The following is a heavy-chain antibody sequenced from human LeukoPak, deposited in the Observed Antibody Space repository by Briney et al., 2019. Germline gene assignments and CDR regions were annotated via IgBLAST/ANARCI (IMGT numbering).Heavy chain of an antibody. J-gene: IGHJ3*02. CDR3: ARDQITLGAFDI. D-gene: IGHD3-16*01. V-gene: IGHV4-59*12. CDR1: GGSISSYY. CDR2: IYYSGST. Sequence: PSETLSLTCTVSGGSISSYYWSWIRQPPGKGLEWIGYIYYSGSTYYNPSLKSRVTISVDTSKNQFSLKLSSVTAADTAVYYCARDQITLGAFDIWGQGTMVTVSS.